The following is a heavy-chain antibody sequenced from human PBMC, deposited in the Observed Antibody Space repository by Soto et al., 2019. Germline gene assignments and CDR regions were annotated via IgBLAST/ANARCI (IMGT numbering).Heavy chain of an antibody. CDR3: AKDQIHTIFGVVTDYYYYMDV. CDR1: GFTFNSYA. CDR2: ISGSGGST. Sequence: GGSLRLSCAASGFTFNSYAMSWVRQAPGKGLEWVSGISGSGGSTYYADSVKGRFTISRDNSKNTLYLQMNSLRAEDTAVYYCAKDQIHTIFGVVTDYYYYMDVWGKGTTVTVSS. J-gene: IGHJ6*03. D-gene: IGHD3-3*01. V-gene: IGHV3-23*01.